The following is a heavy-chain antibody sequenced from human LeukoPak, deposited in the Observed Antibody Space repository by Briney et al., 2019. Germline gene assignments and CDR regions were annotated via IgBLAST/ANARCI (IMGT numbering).Heavy chain of an antibody. Sequence: GGSLRLSCAASGFTFSSYEMNWVRQAPGKGLEWVSNISSSGSTIYYADSVKGRFTISRDNAKNSLYLQMNSLRAEDTAVYYCARAGDTYYDILTGYYDQWRQQTLVTVSS. CDR1: GFTFSSYE. J-gene: IGHJ5*02. D-gene: IGHD3-9*01. CDR3: ARAGDTYYDILTGYYDQ. V-gene: IGHV3-48*03. CDR2: ISSSGSTI.